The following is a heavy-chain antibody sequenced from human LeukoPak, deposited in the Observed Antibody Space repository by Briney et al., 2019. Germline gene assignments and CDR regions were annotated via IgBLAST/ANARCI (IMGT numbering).Heavy chain of an antibody. CDR2: INPNSGGT. CDR3: AFPELLRGDDAFDI. CDR1: GYTFTGYY. V-gene: IGHV1-2*06. D-gene: IGHD2-15*01. J-gene: IGHJ3*02. Sequence: ASVKVSCKASGYTFTGYYVHWVRQAPGQGLEWMGRINPNSGGTNYAQKFQGRVTMTRDTSISTAYMELSRLRSDDTAVYYCAFPELLRGDDAFDIWGQGTMVTVSS.